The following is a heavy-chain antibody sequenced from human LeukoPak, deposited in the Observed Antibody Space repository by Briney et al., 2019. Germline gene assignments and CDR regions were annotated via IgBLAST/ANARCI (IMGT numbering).Heavy chain of an antibody. Sequence: GGSLRLSCAASGFTFSSYAMSLVRPAPGKGLEWVSAISGSGGSTYYADSVKGRFTISRDNSKNTLYLQMNSLRAEDTAVYYCAKRCRYSYELPFDYWGQGTLVTVSS. CDR1: GFTFSSYA. CDR2: ISGSGGST. J-gene: IGHJ4*02. V-gene: IGHV3-23*01. D-gene: IGHD5-18*01. CDR3: AKRCRYSYELPFDY.